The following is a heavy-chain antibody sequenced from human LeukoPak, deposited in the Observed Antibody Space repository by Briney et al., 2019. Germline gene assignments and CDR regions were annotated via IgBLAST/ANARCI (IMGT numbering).Heavy chain of an antibody. Sequence: GGSLRLSCAASGFTFSTYGMHWVRQAPGKGLEWVANIWSDGSNKYYADSVKGRFTISRDNSKNTLCLQMDSLRVEDTAVYYCARDRDYAFDYWGQGTLVTVSS. CDR2: IWSDGSNK. D-gene: IGHD4-17*01. V-gene: IGHV3-33*01. J-gene: IGHJ4*02. CDR3: ARDRDYAFDY. CDR1: GFTFSTYG.